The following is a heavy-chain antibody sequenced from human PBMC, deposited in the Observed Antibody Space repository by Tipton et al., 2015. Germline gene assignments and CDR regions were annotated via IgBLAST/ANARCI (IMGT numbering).Heavy chain of an antibody. D-gene: IGHD2-15*01. CDR1: GGSFSVYY. CDR3: ARTGYCSGGSCRFNYFDY. J-gene: IGHJ4*02. CDR2: IHHGGST. V-gene: IGHV4-34*01. Sequence: TLSLTCAVYGGSFSVYYWSWVRQPPGKGLEWIGEIHHGGSTNYNPSLKSRVTMSVDTSKNQFSLHLSSVTAADTAVYYCARTGYCSGGSCRFNYFDYWGQGTLVTVSS.